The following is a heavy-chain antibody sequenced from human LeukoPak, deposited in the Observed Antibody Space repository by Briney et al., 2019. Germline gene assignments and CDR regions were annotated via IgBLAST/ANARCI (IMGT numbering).Heavy chain of an antibody. V-gene: IGHV3-30-3*01. CDR3: ASIFSSGYSYFDY. Sequence: PGGSLRLSCAASGFTFSSYPIHWVRQAPGKGLDWVAVISDDGNNPYYSDSVKGRFTISRDNSKNTVYLQMNSLRAEDTAVYYCASIFSSGYSYFDYWGQGTLVTVSS. D-gene: IGHD5-18*01. J-gene: IGHJ4*02. CDR2: ISDDGNNP. CDR1: GFTFSSYP.